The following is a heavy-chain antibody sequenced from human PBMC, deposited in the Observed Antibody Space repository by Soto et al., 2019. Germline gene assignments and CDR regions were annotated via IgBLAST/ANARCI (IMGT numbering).Heavy chain of an antibody. CDR1: GFTFTSHG. CDR3: ARDSGSRWYGPIDY. J-gene: IGHJ4*02. D-gene: IGHD6-13*01. V-gene: IGHV3-33*01. Sequence: QVQLVESGGGVVQPGRSLRLSCAASGFTFTSHGRHWVRQAPGKGLEWVAVLWYDGTNKYHAEPVKGRFTISRDNSKNTLYLQMNSLRAEDTDIYYCARDSGSRWYGPIDYWGQGTLVTVSS. CDR2: LWYDGTNK.